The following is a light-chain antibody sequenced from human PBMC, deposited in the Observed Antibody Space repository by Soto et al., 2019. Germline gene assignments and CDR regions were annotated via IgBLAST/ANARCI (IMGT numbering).Light chain of an antibody. CDR3: CSYTDSSNYV. Sequence: QSALTQPASVSGSPGQSITISCTGTSSDVGSYSLVSWYQQRPGKVPQLIIYEVTKRPSGVSNRFSGSKSANTASLTISGLQAEDEADYYCCSYTDSSNYVFGTGTKVTVL. CDR1: SSDVGSYSL. V-gene: IGLV2-23*02. J-gene: IGLJ1*01. CDR2: EVT.